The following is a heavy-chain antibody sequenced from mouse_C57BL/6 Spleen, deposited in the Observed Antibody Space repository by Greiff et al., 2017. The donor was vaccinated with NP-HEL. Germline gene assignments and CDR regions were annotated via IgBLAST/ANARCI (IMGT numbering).Heavy chain of an antibody. CDR2: IYPGSGNT. V-gene: IGHV1-76*01. D-gene: IGHD1-1*01. CDR3: AIITTVQRGFAY. J-gene: IGHJ3*01. CDR1: GYTFTDYY. Sequence: VQLQQSGAELVKPGASVKLSCKASGYTFTDYYINWVKQRPGQGLEWIARIYPGSGNTYYNEKFKGKATLTAEKSSSTAYMQLSSLTSEDSAVYFCAIITTVQRGFAYWGQGTLVTVSA.